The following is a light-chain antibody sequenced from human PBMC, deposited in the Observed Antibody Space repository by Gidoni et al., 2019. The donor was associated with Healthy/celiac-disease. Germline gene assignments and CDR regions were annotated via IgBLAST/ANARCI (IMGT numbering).Light chain of an antibody. CDR3: QAWDSSTVV. V-gene: IGLV3-1*01. J-gene: IGLJ2*01. Sequence: SYELTQPPSVSVSPGQTASITCSGEKLADKYACWYQQKPGQSPVLVIDQDSKRPSGIPERFSGSKSGNTATLTISGTHAMDEADYYCQAWDSSTVVFGGGTKLTVL. CDR2: QDS. CDR1: KLADKY.